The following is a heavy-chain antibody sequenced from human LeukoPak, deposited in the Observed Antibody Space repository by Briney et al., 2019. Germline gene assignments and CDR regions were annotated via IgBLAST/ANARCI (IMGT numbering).Heavy chain of an antibody. D-gene: IGHD3-16*02. CDR1: GGSFSGYH. CDR2: INHSGST. V-gene: IGHV4-34*01. Sequence: SETLSLTCAVYGGSFSGYHWSWIRQPPGKGLEWIGEINHSGSTNYNPSLKSRVTISVDTSKNQFSLKLSSVTAADTAVYYCARGANHDYDYVWGSYRYRRYYFDYWGQGTLVTVSS. CDR3: ARGANHDYDYVWGSYRYRRYYFDY. J-gene: IGHJ4*02.